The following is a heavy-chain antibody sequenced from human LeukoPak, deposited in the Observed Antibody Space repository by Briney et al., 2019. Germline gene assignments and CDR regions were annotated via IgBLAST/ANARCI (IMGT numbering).Heavy chain of an antibody. J-gene: IGHJ4*02. CDR3: ATGEITNYFDY. D-gene: IGHD3-10*01. Sequence: GESLKISCEGSGYSFTSYWIAWVRQIPGKGLEWMGIMYPGDSDTRYSPSFQGQVTISADKSITTAYLQWSSLKASDTAMYFCATGEITNYFDYWGQGTLVTVSS. V-gene: IGHV5-51*01. CDR2: MYPGDSDT. CDR1: GYSFTSYW.